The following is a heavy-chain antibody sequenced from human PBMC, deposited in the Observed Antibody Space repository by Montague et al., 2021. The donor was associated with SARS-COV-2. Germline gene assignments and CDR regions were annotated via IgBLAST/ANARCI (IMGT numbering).Heavy chain of an antibody. CDR1: GGSFGGYY. V-gene: IGHV4-34*01. J-gene: IGHJ4*02. CDR3: ARGSRQWLVRPPHYYYFDY. Sequence: SETLSLTCAVYGGSFGGYYWSWIRQPPGKGLEWIGEINHSGGTNYNPSLKSRVTISVDTSKNQFSLKLSSVTAADTAVYYCARGSRQWLVRPPHYYYFDYWGQGTLVTVSS. CDR2: INHSGGT. D-gene: IGHD6-19*01.